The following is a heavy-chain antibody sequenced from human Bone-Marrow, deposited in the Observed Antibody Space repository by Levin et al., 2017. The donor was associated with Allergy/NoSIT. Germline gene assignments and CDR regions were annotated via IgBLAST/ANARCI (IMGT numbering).Heavy chain of an antibody. D-gene: IGHD1-1*01. CDR2: IIPMLGLP. Sequence: SVKVSCKTSGDTFRSYTISWVRQVPGQGLEWMGRIIPMLGLPNYAQIFQDRLTITADESTTTAYMELSSLKSEDTAVYYCARVPLTATGPEGYFDLWGRGTLVTVSS. J-gene: IGHJ2*01. CDR3: ARVPLTATGPEGYFDL. V-gene: IGHV1-69*02. CDR1: GDTFRSYT.